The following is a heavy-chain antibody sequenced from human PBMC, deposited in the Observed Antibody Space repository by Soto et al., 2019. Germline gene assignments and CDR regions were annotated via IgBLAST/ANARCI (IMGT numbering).Heavy chain of an antibody. CDR2: IYDSGST. Sequence: PSETLSLTCTVSGGSSSSSSYYCGWIRQPPGKGLEWIGSIYDSGSTYYTPSLKSRVTISVDTSKNQFSLKLSSGTAADTAVYYCATTLDGYPQFDYSGQGSPVTVSS. V-gene: IGHV4-39*01. CDR3: ATTLDGYPQFDY. D-gene: IGHD6-13*01. J-gene: IGHJ4*02. CDR1: GGSSSSSSYY.